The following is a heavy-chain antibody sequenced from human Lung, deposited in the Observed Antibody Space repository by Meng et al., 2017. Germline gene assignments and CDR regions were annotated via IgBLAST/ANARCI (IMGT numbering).Heavy chain of an antibody. CDR2: INRDGTKP. V-gene: IGHV3-74*01. CDR3: TNDRLNH. D-gene: IGHD1-1*01. Sequence: EVQLVESGCGLVPPGGSLRLSCAASGFTFTDHWMHWVRQGPGKGLVWVSRINRDGTKPTYADSVKGRFTISRDNAKNTLYLQMNNLRAEDTAFYYCTNDRLNHWGQGALVTASS. CDR1: GFTFTDHW. J-gene: IGHJ1*01.